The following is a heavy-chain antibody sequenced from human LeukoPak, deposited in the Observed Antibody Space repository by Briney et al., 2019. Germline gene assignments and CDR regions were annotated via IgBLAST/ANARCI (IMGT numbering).Heavy chain of an antibody. CDR2: IKSTIDGGTT. CDR1: GFTFSDAW. V-gene: IGHV3-15*01. CDR3: ATLRGFDS. Sequence: PWGSLRLSCAASGFTFSDAWMTWVRQAPGKGLEWVGRIKSTIDGGTTDYAAPVKGRFTVSRDDSKNTLYLQMNNLKTEDTAVFYCATLRGFDSWGQGTLVTVSS. J-gene: IGHJ4*02. D-gene: IGHD3-10*01.